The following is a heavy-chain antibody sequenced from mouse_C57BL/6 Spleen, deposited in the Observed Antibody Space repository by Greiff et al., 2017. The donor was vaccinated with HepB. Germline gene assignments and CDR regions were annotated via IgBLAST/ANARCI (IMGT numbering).Heavy chain of an antibody. CDR2: IHPNSGST. V-gene: IGHV1-64*01. CDR1: GYTFTSYW. J-gene: IGHJ2*01. CDR3: ARGEYSNYDYFDY. Sequence: VQLQQPGAELVKPGASVKLSCKASGYTFTSYWMHWVKQRPGQGLEWIGMIHPNSGSTNYNEKFKSKATLTVDKSSSTAYMQLSSLTSEDSAVYYCARGEYSNYDYFDYWGQGTTLTVSS. D-gene: IGHD2-5*01.